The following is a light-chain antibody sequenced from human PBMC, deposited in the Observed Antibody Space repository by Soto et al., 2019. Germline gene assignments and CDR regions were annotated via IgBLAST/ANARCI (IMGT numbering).Light chain of an antibody. CDR3: SSYTSSSHP. J-gene: IGLJ1*01. Sequence: QSALTQPASVSGSPGQSITISCTGTSSDVGSYNYVSWYQQYPGKAPKVMIYEVTNRPSGVSNRFSGSKSGNTASLTISGLQAEDEADYYCSSYTSSSHPFGTGTKLTVL. CDR2: EVT. V-gene: IGLV2-14*01. CDR1: SSDVGSYNY.